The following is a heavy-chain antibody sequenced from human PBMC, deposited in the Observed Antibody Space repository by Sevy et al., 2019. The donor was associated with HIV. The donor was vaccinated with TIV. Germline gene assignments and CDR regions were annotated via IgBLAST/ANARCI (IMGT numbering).Heavy chain of an antibody. J-gene: IGHJ3*02. Sequence: GGSLRLSCVVSEFIFRASVMHWVRQAPGKWLEWVALNSFDGTTNFNGNSMKGRFTVSRDNSKNTLYLQMNSLRDDDTALYYCAREGHSSGRAGIFNIWGPGTMVTVSS. D-gene: IGHD3-22*01. CDR2: NSFDGTTN. CDR1: EFIFRASV. CDR3: AREGHSSGRAGIFNI. V-gene: IGHV3-30*04.